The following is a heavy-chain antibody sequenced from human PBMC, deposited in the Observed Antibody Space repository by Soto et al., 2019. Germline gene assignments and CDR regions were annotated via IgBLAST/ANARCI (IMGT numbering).Heavy chain of an antibody. J-gene: IGHJ4*02. Sequence: QVQLVQSGAEVKKPGSSVKVSCKASGGTFSSYAISWVRQAPGQGLEWMGGIIPIFGTANYAQKFQGRVTITADESTSTAYMELSSVRSEDTAVYYCAREVPRYYDSSGYIDYWGQGTLVTVSS. D-gene: IGHD3-22*01. CDR3: AREVPRYYDSSGYIDY. CDR2: IIPIFGTA. V-gene: IGHV1-69*01. CDR1: GGTFSSYA.